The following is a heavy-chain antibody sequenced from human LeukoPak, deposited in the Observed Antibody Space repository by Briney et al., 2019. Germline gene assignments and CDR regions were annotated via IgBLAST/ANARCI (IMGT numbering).Heavy chain of an antibody. Sequence: SETLSLTCTVSGGFITSYYWSWIRQPAGEGLDYIGRISSSGTTNYNRSLRGRVTITLDKSNNQFSLKLTSVTAADTAIYYCARGEETGGARLGYYYYYMDVWGKGATVTDSS. CDR1: GGFITSYY. V-gene: IGHV4-4*07. D-gene: IGHD3-10*01. CDR3: ARGEETGGARLGYYYYYMDV. CDR2: ISSSGTT. J-gene: IGHJ6*03.